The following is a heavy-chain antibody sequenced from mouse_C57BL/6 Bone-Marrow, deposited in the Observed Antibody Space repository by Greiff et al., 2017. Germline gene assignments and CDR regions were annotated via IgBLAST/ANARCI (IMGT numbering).Heavy chain of an antibody. CDR1: GYTFTSYD. Sequence: QVQLQQSGPELVKPGASVKLSCKASGYTFTSYDINWVKQRPGQGLEWIGWIYPRDGSTKYNEKFTGKATLTVDTSSSPAYMALHSLPSEDSAVYFCARVEVDGSSGDWYFDGWGTGTTVTVSS. J-gene: IGHJ1*03. D-gene: IGHD1-1*01. V-gene: IGHV1-85*01. CDR3: ARVEVDGSSGDWYFDG. CDR2: IYPRDGST.